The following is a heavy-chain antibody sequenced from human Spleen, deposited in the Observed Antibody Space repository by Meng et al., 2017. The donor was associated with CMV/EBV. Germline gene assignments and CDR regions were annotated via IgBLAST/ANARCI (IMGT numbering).Heavy chain of an antibody. Sequence: KDYGNNFDINGITWVRQAPGQGLEWVGWVSAETGDTNYGQRFQGRITVTADTFTKAAYMEMRSLRSDDSAIYYCARAGAAVTTNFDFWGQGTLVTVSS. CDR2: VSAETGDT. J-gene: IGHJ4*02. D-gene: IGHD4-17*01. CDR3: ARAGAAVTTNFDF. CDR1: GNNFDING. V-gene: IGHV1-18*01.